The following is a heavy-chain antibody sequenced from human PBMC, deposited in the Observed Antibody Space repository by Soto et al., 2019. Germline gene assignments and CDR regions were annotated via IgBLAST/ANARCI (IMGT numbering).Heavy chain of an antibody. CDR1: GFTFSTYS. CDR2: ISSSSSYI. CDR3: ARYDSSGYYWPYYYYGMDV. J-gene: IGHJ6*04. D-gene: IGHD3-22*01. Sequence: EVQLVESGGGQVKPGGSLRLSCAASGFTFSTYSMNWVRQAPGKGLEWVSSISSSSSYIYYADSVKGRFTISRDNAKSSLSLQMNSLRAEDTAVYYCARYDSSGYYWPYYYYGMDVWGEGTTVTVSS. V-gene: IGHV3-21*01.